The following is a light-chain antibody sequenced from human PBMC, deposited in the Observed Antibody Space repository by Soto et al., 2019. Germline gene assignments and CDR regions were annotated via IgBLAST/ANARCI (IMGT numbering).Light chain of an antibody. CDR1: QTVNSR. V-gene: IGKV3-11*01. Sequence: EIVMTQSPATLSVSPGERATLSCRASQTVNSRLAWYQHKPGQAPRLLIYHTSNRATGIPARFSGSGSGTDFTLTISSLEPEDFAVYYCQQRSNWPPTFGQGTRLEI. CDR2: HTS. J-gene: IGKJ5*01. CDR3: QQRSNWPPT.